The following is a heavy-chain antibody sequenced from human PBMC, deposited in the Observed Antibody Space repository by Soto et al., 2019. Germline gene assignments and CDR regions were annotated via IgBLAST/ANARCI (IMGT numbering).Heavy chain of an antibody. V-gene: IGHV3-48*03. Sequence: EVQLVESGGNLVQPGGSLRLSCAASGVTVSSYEMNWVRQAPGKGLECVSYISSSGNTIYYADSVQGRFTISRDNAKNSLYLQMNSLRAEDTAVYYCATYRWGSSIDYWGQGTLVTVSS. J-gene: IGHJ4*02. CDR1: GVTVSSYE. CDR3: ATYRWGSSIDY. CDR2: ISSSGNTI. D-gene: IGHD3-16*01.